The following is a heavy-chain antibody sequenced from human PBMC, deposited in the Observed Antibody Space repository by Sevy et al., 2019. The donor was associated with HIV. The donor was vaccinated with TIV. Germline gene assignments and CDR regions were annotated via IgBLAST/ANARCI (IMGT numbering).Heavy chain of an antibody. J-gene: IGHJ5*02. Sequence: GVSLRLSCAASGFTFSSYGMHWVRQAPGKGLEWVAVIWYDGSNKYYADSVKGRFTISRDNSKNTLYLQMNSLRAEDTAVYYCARDRATVTTNWFDPWGQGTLVTVSS. V-gene: IGHV3-33*01. D-gene: IGHD4-17*01. CDR2: IWYDGSNK. CDR3: ARDRATVTTNWFDP. CDR1: GFTFSSYG.